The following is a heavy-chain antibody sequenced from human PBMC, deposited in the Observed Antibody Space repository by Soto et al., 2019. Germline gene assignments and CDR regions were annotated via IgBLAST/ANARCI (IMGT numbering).Heavy chain of an antibody. CDR2: IGTSGGT. D-gene: IGHD6-13*01. CDR3: ARDHGGSTWFVGIYYYFGVDV. Sequence: PGGSLRLSCAASGFTYINYAMSWVRQAPGKGLEWVSTIGTSGGTYYPDSVRGRFTISRDNAKNTLYLQMNSLRAEDTAVYYCARDHGGSTWFVGIYYYFGVDVWGQGTTVTVSS. V-gene: IGHV3-23*01. CDR1: GFTYINYA. J-gene: IGHJ6*02.